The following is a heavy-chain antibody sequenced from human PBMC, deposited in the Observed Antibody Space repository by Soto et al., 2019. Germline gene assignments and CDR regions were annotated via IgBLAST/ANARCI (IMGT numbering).Heavy chain of an antibody. V-gene: IGHV6-1*01. J-gene: IGHJ3*01. CDR3: ARGNALDV. CDR2: TYYRPKWFP. Sequence: QGQLQQSGPGLVKPSQTLSLTCAISGDSVSSDITSWNWIRQSPSRGLEWLGRTYYRPKWFPDYAAYVKIRITINPDTSKNQFSLELNSMTPEDTAVYYCARGNALDVWGQGTVVTVSS. D-gene: IGHD3-10*01. CDR1: GDSVSSDITS.